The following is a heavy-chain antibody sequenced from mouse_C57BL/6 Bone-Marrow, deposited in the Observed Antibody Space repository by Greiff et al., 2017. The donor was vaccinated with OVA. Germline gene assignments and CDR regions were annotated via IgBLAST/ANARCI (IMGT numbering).Heavy chain of an antibody. CDR3: ARRWSSYWYFDV. D-gene: IGHD2-3*01. CDR1: GYSITSGYY. CDR2: ISYDGSN. V-gene: IGHV3-6*01. Sequence: EVHLVESGPGLVKPSQSLSLTCSVTGYSITSGYYWNWIRQFPGNKLEWMGYISYDGSNNYNPSLKNRISITRDTSKNQFFLKLNSVTTEDTATYYCARRWSSYWYFDVWGTGTTVTVSS. J-gene: IGHJ1*03.